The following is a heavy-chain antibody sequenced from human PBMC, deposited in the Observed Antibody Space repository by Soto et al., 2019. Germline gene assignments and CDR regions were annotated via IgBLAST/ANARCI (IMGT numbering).Heavy chain of an antibody. J-gene: IGHJ5*01. V-gene: IGHV4-34*01. D-gene: IGHD7-27*01. CDR2: IDHTGRT. CDR1: GGSFNPYH. Sequence: ETLSLTCAVYGGSFNPYHWSFIRQPPGKRLEWIGEIDHTGRTNNNPSVKGRVTMSVDTSKNQFSLNLRSVTAADTAVYFCARSMNDHNHHHWGFDSWGQGTLVTVSS. CDR3: ARSMNDHNHHHWGFDS.